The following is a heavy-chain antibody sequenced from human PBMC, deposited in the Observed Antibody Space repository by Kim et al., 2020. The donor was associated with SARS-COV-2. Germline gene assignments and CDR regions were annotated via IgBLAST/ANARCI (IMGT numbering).Heavy chain of an antibody. CDR2: ISSNGGST. V-gene: IGHV3-64*01. CDR3: ASRSAAFLYVMDF. D-gene: IGHD2-15*01. CDR1: GFTFSSYA. Sequence: GGSLRLSCAASGFTFSSYAMHWVRQAPGKGLEYVSAISSNGGSTYYANSVKGRFTISRDNSKNTLYLQMGSLRAEDMAVYYCASRSAAFLYVMDFWGQGT. J-gene: IGHJ6*02.